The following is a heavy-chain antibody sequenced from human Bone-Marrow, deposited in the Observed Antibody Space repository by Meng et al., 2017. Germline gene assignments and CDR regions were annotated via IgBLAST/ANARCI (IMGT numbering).Heavy chain of an antibody. CDR2: IRSKANSYAT. Sequence: GESLKTSCAASGFTFSGSAMHWVRQASGKGLEWVGRIRSKANSYATAYAASVKGRFTISRDDSKNTAYLQMNSLKTEDTAVYYCTRPVVAAEWGWEDVWGQGTTVTVSS. D-gene: IGHD2-15*01. CDR3: TRPVVAAEWGWEDV. J-gene: IGHJ6*02. CDR1: GFTFSGSA. V-gene: IGHV3-73*01.